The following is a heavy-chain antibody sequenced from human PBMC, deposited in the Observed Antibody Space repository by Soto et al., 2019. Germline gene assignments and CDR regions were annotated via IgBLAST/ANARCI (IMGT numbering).Heavy chain of an antibody. CDR2: IIPIFGTA. Sequence: QVQLVQSGAEVKKPGSSVKVSCKASGGTFSSYAISWVRQAPGQGLEWMGGIIPIFGTANYAQKFQGRVTITADESTSTAYMELSSLRSEDTVVYYCARDHYSSSWSTPSYYYYGMDVWGQGTTVTVSS. V-gene: IGHV1-69*01. CDR3: ARDHYSSSWSTPSYYYYGMDV. CDR1: GGTFSSYA. J-gene: IGHJ6*02. D-gene: IGHD6-13*01.